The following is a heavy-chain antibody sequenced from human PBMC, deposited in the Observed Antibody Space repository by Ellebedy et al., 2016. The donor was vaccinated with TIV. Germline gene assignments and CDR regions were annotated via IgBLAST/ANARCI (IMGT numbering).Heavy chain of an antibody. V-gene: IGHV5-51*01. CDR3: AITGYSSSWYYFDY. J-gene: IGHJ4*02. CDR2: IYPGDSDT. CDR1: GYSFTSYW. D-gene: IGHD6-13*01. Sequence: PGGSLRLSCKGSGYSFTSYWIGWVRQMPGKGLEWMGIIYPGDSDTRYSPSFQGQVTISADKSNSTAYLQWSSLKASDTAMYYCAITGYSSSWYYFDYWGQGTLVTVSS.